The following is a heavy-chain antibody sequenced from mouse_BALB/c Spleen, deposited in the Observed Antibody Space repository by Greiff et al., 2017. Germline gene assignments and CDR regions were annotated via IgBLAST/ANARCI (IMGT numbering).Heavy chain of an antibody. J-gene: IGHJ3*01. CDR2: INPSNGGT. CDR1: GYTFTSYY. Sequence: QVHVKQSGAELVKPGASVKLSCKASGYTFTSYYMYWVKQRPGQGLEWIGEINPSNGGTNFNEKFKSKATLTVDKSSSTAYMQLSSLTSEDSAVYYCSMVTRFAYWGQGTLVTVSA. D-gene: IGHD2-10*02. CDR3: SMVTRFAY. V-gene: IGHV1S81*02.